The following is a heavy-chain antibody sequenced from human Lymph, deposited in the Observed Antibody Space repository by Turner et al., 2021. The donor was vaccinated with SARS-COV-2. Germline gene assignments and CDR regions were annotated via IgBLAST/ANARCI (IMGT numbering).Heavy chain of an antibody. Sequence: VQLVESDGGLVKRGGSLRVSFAASGCTFSNAWMSWLRQDPLKWLEWVGRIKTKTDSRTTNCAAPVKGSFTISRDDSTNTLYLQMNSLKSEDTPVYYCPTHSAPDYWGQGTLVTVSS. J-gene: IGHJ4*02. CDR3: PTHSAPDY. CDR2: IKTKTDSRTT. CDR1: GCTFSNAW. V-gene: IGHV3-15*01.